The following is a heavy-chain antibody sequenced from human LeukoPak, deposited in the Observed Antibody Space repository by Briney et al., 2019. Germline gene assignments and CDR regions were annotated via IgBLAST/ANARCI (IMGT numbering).Heavy chain of an antibody. J-gene: IGHJ4*02. Sequence: GGSLRLSCAASGFTFSSYGMSWVRQAPGKGLEWVSAISGSGGSTYYADSVKGRFTISRDNSKNTLYLQMNSLRAEDTAVYYCAKMRPVAGSSFDYWGQETLVTVSS. V-gene: IGHV3-23*01. D-gene: IGHD6-19*01. CDR3: AKMRPVAGSSFDY. CDR2: ISGSGGST. CDR1: GFTFSSYG.